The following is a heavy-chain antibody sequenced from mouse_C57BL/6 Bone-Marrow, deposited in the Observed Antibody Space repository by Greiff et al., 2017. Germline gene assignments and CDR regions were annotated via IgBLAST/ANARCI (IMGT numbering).Heavy chain of an antibody. Sequence: QVQLQQSGPGLVQPSQSLSITCTVSGFSLTSYGVHWVRQSPGQGLEWLGVIWSGGSTDYNAAFISRLSISKDNSKSQVFFKMNRLQADDTAIYYCARKLLAKGYFDVWGTGNTGNGSS. CDR2: IWSGGST. D-gene: IGHD1-1*01. J-gene: IGHJ1*03. CDR1: GFSLTSYG. CDR3: ARKLLAKGYFDV. V-gene: IGHV2-2*01.